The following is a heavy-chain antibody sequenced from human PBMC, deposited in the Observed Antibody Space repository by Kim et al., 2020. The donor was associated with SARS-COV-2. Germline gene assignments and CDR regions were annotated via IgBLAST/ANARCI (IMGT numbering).Heavy chain of an antibody. CDR1: GFTFSSYA. Sequence: GGSLRLSCAASGFTFSSYAMSWVRQAPGKGLEWVSAISGSGGSTYYADSVKGRFTISRDNSKNTLYLQMNSLRAEDTAVYYCAKDRERAHLSERGDYFDYWGQGTLVTVSS. V-gene: IGHV3-23*01. CDR2: ISGSGGST. CDR3: AKDRERAHLSERGDYFDY. D-gene: IGHD1-26*01. J-gene: IGHJ4*02.